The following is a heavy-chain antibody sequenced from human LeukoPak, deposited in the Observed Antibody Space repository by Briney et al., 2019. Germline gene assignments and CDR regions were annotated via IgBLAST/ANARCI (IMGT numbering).Heavy chain of an antibody. Sequence: SVKVSCKAFGGSFSSEAISWVRQAPGQGLEWMGGIIPIFGTANYAQKFQGRVTITTDESTSTAYMEVSSLRSENTAVYYCGRKAGDCGGGSCYSIDYWGQGTLVTVSS. CDR2: IIPIFGTA. D-gene: IGHD2-15*01. CDR1: GGSFSSEA. J-gene: IGHJ4*02. V-gene: IGHV1-69*05. CDR3: GRKAGDCGGGSCYSIDY.